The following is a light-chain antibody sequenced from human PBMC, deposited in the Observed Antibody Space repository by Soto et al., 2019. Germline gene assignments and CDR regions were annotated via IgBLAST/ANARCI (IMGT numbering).Light chain of an antibody. V-gene: IGLV2-14*01. CDR2: DVS. CDR1: SSDVGGYNH. CDR3: SSYTSSSTLNYD. Sequence: QSVLTQPSSVSWSAGQSITISCTGTSSDVGGYNHVSWYQQHPGKAPKLMIYDVSNRPSGVSNRFSGSKSGNTASLTISGLQAEYEADYFYSSYTSSSTLNYDFGTGTKVTVL. J-gene: IGLJ1*01.